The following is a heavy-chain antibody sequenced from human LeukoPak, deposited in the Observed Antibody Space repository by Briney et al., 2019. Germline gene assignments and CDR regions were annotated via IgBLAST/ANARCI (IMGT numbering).Heavy chain of an antibody. CDR1: SXXT. CDR2: IIPILVIA. J-gene: IGHJ4*02. V-gene: IGHV1-69*02. Sequence: SXXTXSWVRQAPGQGLEWMGGIIPILVIANYAQKFQGRVTITADKSTSTAYMELSSLRSEDTAVYYCATTTVVTLDYWGQGTLVTVSS. CDR3: ATTTVVTLDY. D-gene: IGHD4-23*01.